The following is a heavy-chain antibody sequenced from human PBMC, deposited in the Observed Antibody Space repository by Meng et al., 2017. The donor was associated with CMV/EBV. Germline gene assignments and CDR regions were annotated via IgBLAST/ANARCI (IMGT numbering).Heavy chain of an antibody. CDR3: AEYPQTMVRGVALWGAFDY. CDR2: ISAYNGNT. CDR1: GYNFRSDG. D-gene: IGHD3-10*01. V-gene: IGHV1-18*01. J-gene: IGHJ4*02. Sequence: QVWPVKSGAEVKTAGDSVKGSCKAFGYNFRSDGISWVRQAAGQVLEWMGWISAYNGNTNYAQKLQGRVTMTTDTSTSTAYMELRSLRSDDTAVYYCAEYPQTMVRGVALWGAFDYWGQGTLVTVSS.